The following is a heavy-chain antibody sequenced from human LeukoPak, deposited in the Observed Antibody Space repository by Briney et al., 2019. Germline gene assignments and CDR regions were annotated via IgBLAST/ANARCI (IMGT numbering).Heavy chain of an antibody. D-gene: IGHD4-17*01. CDR3: ARDRLTVTTDFDY. V-gene: IGHV3-11*01. CDR2: ISSSGSTI. J-gene: IGHJ4*02. CDR1: GFTFSDYY. Sequence: PGGSLRLSCAASGFTFSDYYMSWIRQAPGKGLEWVSYISSSGSTIYYADSVKGRFTISRDNAKNSLYLQMTSLRAEDTAVYYCARDRLTVTTDFDYWGQGTLVTVSS.